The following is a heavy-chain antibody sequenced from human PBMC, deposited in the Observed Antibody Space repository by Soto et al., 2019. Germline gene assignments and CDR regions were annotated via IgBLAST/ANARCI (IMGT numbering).Heavy chain of an antibody. CDR2: FDPEDGET. CDR3: ATAATMVRGVIILMYYFDY. D-gene: IGHD3-10*01. V-gene: IGHV1-24*01. Sequence: ASVKVSFKVSGYTLTELSMHWVRQAPGKGLEWMGGFDPEDGETIYAQKFQGRVTMTEDTSTDTAYMELSSLRSEDTAVYYCATAATMVRGVIILMYYFDYWGQGTLVTVSS. CDR1: GYTLTELS. J-gene: IGHJ4*02.